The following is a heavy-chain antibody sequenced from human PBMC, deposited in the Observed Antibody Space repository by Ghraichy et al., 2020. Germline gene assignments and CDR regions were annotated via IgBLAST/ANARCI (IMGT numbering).Heavy chain of an antibody. J-gene: IGHJ6*02. CDR3: ARFQWLNYYYYRGLDV. D-gene: IGHD6-19*01. CDR1: GDSFKDYY. V-gene: IGHV4-59*08. Sequence: SETLSLTCTVSGDSFKDYYWNWIRQAPGKGLEWIGYIYYSGSTSYSPSLKSRVTMSVDTSKNQFSLRLSSVTASDTAVYYCARFQWLNYYYYRGLDVWGQGTTVTVSS. CDR2: IYYSGST.